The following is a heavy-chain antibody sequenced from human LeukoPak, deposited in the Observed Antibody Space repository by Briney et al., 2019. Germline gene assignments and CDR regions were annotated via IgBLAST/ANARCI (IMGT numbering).Heavy chain of an antibody. CDR2: ISAYNGNT. CDR1: GYTFTSYG. V-gene: IGHV1-18*01. CDR3: ARDYYYDFWSGYYDLYYYGMDV. D-gene: IGHD3-3*01. J-gene: IGHJ6*02. Sequence: GASVKVSCKASGYTFTSYGISWARQAPGQGLEWMGWISAYNGNTNYAQKLQGRVTMTTDTSTSTAYMELRSLRSDDTAVYYCARDYYYDFWSGYYDLYYYGMDVWGQGTTVTVSS.